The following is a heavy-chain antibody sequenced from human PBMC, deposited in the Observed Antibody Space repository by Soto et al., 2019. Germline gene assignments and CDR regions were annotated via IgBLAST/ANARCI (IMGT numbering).Heavy chain of an antibody. CDR2: IYYSGST. D-gene: IGHD2-2*01. J-gene: IGHJ6*02. CDR3: ARDPPLVPAAMHYYYGMDV. Sequence: PSETLSLTCTVSGGSISSGGYYWSWIRQHPGKGLEWIGYIYYSGSTYYNPSLKSRVTISVDTSKNQFSLKLSSVTAADTAVYYCARDPPLVPAAMHYYYGMDVWGQGTTVTVSS. V-gene: IGHV4-31*03. CDR1: GGSISSGGYY.